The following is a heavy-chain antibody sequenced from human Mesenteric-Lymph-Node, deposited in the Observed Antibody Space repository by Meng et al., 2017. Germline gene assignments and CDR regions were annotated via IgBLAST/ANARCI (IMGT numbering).Heavy chain of an antibody. Sequence: GESLKISCAASGFTFNNYWMHWVRQAPGKGLEWVSRISSDGGTTTYADSVKGRFTISRDNAKSTVYLQMNSLRAEDTAVYYCAKSDYGDYVDYWGQGTLVTVSS. V-gene: IGHV3-74*01. CDR3: AKSDYGDYVDY. J-gene: IGHJ4*02. CDR1: GFTFNNYW. D-gene: IGHD4-17*01. CDR2: ISSDGGTT.